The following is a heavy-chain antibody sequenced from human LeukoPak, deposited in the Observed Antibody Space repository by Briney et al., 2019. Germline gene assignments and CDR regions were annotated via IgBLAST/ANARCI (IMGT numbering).Heavy chain of an antibody. V-gene: IGHV4-38-2*02. CDR2: IYHSGST. J-gene: IGHJ5*01. CDR3: ARRVGFYGSGSLNYFDP. Sequence: SETLSLTCTVSGYSISSGYYWGLIRPPPGKGLEWIGSIYHSGSTYYNPSLKSRVTISVDTSKNQFSLKLSTVTAAETAVYFCARRVGFYGSGSLNYFDPWGKGILVSVS. CDR1: GYSISSGYY. D-gene: IGHD3-10*01.